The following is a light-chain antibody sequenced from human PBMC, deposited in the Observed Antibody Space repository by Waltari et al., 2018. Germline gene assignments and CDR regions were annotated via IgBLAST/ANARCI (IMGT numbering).Light chain of an antibody. J-gene: IGLJ2*01. CDR1: SGSIAGYY. Sequence: NFMLTQPPSVSESPGKTVTISCTRSSGSIAGYYVQWFQLRPGSSPTTLIDEDNQRPSGVPDRCSGSIDSSYNSASLTISGLKTEDEADYYGQSYDRTNVIFGGGTKLTVL. CDR3: QSYDRTNVI. V-gene: IGLV6-57*01. CDR2: EDN.